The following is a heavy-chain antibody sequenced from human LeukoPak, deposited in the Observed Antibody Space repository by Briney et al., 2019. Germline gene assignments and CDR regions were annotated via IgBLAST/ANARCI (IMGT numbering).Heavy chain of an antibody. D-gene: IGHD3-10*01. CDR1: GGSFSGYY. CDR3: AGGPPPQTMVRGVIIKKNYYYYGMDV. J-gene: IGHJ6*02. CDR2: INHSGST. V-gene: IGHV4-34*01. Sequence: SETLSLTCAVYGGSFSGYYWSWIRQPPGKGLEWIGEINHSGSTNYNPSLKSRVTISLDTTKNQLPLQLSSVTTAETAVDYCAGGPPPQTMVRGVIIKKNYYYYGMDVWGQGTTVTVSS.